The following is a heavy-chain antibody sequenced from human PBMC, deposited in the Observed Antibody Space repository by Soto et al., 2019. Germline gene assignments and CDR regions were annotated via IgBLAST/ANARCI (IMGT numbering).Heavy chain of an antibody. CDR3: ASSGEMATTKDAFDI. CDR2: IYHSGST. D-gene: IGHD5-12*01. J-gene: IGHJ3*02. Sequence: LSLTCAVSGYSISSGYYWGWIRQPPGKGLEWIGSIYHSGSTYYNPSLKSRVTISVDTSKNQFSLKLSSVTAADTAVYYCASSGEMATTKDAFDIWGQGTMVTVSS. CDR1: GYSISSGYY. V-gene: IGHV4-38-2*01.